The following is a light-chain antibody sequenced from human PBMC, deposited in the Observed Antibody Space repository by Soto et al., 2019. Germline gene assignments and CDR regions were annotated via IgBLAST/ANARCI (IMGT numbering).Light chain of an antibody. J-gene: IGLJ1*01. CDR2: EVS. Sequence: QPDLTQPASVSGSAGQPLPISCTGTSSDVGSYNRVSWYQQPPGTAPKLMIYEVSNRPSGVPDRFSGSKSGNTASLTISGLQAEDEADYYCSSYTSSSADVFGTGTKVTVL. CDR3: SSYTSSSADV. CDR1: SSDVGSYNR. V-gene: IGLV2-18*02.